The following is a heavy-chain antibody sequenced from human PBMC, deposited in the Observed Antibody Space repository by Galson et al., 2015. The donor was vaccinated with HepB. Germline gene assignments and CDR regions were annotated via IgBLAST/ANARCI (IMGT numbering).Heavy chain of an antibody. Sequence: SVRVSCKVSGYAFTNYGISWVRQAPGQGLEWVGWISAYNGNTNYAQKLQGRVTMTTDTSASTVYMELRSLRSDDTAVYYCARETSNCRGGSCHAYFQHWGKGTPVTVSS. CDR3: ARETSNCRGGSCHAYFQH. CDR1: GYAFTNYG. J-gene: IGHJ1*01. V-gene: IGHV1-18*01. CDR2: ISAYNGNT. D-gene: IGHD2-15*01.